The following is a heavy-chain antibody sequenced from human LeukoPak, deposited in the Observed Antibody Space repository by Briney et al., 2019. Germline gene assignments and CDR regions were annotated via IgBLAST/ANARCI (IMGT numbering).Heavy chain of an antibody. CDR2: ISPNSGGT. CDR1: GYIFTGYY. D-gene: IGHD1-26*01. Sequence: ASVKVSCKASGYIFTGYYIHWVRQAPGQGLEWMGWISPNSGGTNYAQKFQGRVTMTRDTSISTAYMELSRLRSDDTAVYYCARVGATPVSFDYWGQGTLVTVSS. CDR3: ARVGATPVSFDY. V-gene: IGHV1-2*02. J-gene: IGHJ4*02.